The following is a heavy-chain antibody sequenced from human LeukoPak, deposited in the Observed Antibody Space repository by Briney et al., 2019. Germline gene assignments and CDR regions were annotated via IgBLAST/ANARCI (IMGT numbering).Heavy chain of an antibody. CDR3: ARGVGIAVAGDAFDI. J-gene: IGHJ3*02. Sequence: GGSLRLSCAASGFSFSSTWMHWVRQAPGKGLEWVAVIWYDGTNKYYADSVKGRFTISRDSSKNTLYLQMNSLRAEDTAVYYCARGVGIAVAGDAFDIWGQGTMVTVSS. CDR1: GFSFSSTW. V-gene: IGHV3-33*08. D-gene: IGHD6-19*01. CDR2: IWYDGTNK.